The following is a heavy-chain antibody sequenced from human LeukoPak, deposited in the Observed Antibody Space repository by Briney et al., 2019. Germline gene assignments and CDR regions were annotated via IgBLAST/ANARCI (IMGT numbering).Heavy chain of an antibody. V-gene: IGHV1-69*04. J-gene: IGHJ4*02. CDR2: IIPILGIA. CDR3: ARNGDYGDHTFDY. D-gene: IGHD4-17*01. Sequence: GASVKVSCKASGGTFSSYAIGWVRQAPGQGLEWMGRIIPILGIANYAQKFQGRVTITADKSTSTAYMELSSLRSEDTAVYYCARNGDYGDHTFDYWGQGTLVTVSS. CDR1: GGTFSSYA.